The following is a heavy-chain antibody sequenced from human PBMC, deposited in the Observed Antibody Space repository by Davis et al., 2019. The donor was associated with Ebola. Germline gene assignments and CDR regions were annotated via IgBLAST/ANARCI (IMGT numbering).Heavy chain of an antibody. CDR2: INHSGST. CDR3: ARATFTSTLTTWWGSYFDY. Sequence: PSETLSLTCAVYGGSFSGYYWSWIRQPPGKGLEWIGEINHSGSTNYNPSLKSRVTISVDTSKNQFSLRLSSVTAADTAVYYCARATFTSTLTTWWGSYFDYWGQGTLVTVSS. J-gene: IGHJ4*02. CDR1: GGSFSGYY. V-gene: IGHV4-34*01. D-gene: IGHD3-16*01.